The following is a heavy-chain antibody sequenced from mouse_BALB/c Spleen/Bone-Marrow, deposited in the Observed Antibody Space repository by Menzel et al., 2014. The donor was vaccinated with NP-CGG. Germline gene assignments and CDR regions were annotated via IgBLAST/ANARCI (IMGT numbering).Heavy chain of an antibody. Sequence: QVQLQQSGTELVKPGAPVNLSCKASGYTFTSYWMNWVKQRPGRGLEWIGRIDPSDSETHYNQKFKDKATLTVDKSSSTAYIQLGSLTAKDSAVYYCARDHFYYGNHEFVYWGQGTLVSVSA. CDR1: GYTFTSYW. CDR2: IDPSDSET. CDR3: ARDHFYYGNHEFVY. J-gene: IGHJ3*01. V-gene: IGHV1-69*02. D-gene: IGHD2-1*01.